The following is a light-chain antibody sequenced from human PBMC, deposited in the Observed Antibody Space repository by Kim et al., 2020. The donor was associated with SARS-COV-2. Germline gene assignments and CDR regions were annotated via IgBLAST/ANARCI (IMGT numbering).Light chain of an antibody. V-gene: IGKV3-11*01. CDR2: DAS. J-gene: IGKJ2*01. CDR3: QLLYNLPTMYT. Sequence: EIVLTQSPATLSLSSGASATLSCRASESVSHNLAWYQQKPGQAPRLLMYDASNMAAGVPSRFSGSGSETDFTLNISSLEPEDFAVYYWQLLYNLPTMYTLGKGTKLE. CDR1: ESVSHN.